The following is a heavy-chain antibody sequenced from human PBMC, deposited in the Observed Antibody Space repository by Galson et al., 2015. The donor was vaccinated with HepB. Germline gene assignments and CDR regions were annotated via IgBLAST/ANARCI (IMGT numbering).Heavy chain of an antibody. CDR2: INPNTGDR. J-gene: IGHJ5*02. Sequence: SVKVSCRASGYIFTGYYMHWVRQAPGQGLESMGWINPNTGDRKYAQKIQGRVTMTRDTSINTVYMELTMLTSDDTAVYYCARGEDITIFGSGRFDPWGQGTLVTVSS. V-gene: IGHV1-2*02. CDR1: GYIFTGYY. CDR3: ARGEDITIFGSGRFDP. D-gene: IGHD3-3*01.